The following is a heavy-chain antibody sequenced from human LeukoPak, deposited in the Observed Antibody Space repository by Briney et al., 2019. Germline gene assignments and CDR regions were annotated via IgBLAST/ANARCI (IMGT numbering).Heavy chain of an antibody. CDR1: GGCFSGYY. V-gene: IGHV4-34*01. CDR3: ARNGGGYAFGY. D-gene: IGHD5-12*01. J-gene: IGHJ4*02. Sequence: KTSETLSLTCAVYGGCFSGYYWSWIRQPPGKGLEWIGEINHSGSTNYNPSLKSRVTISVDTSKNQFSLKLSSVTAADTAVYYCARNGGGYAFGYWGQGTLVTVSS. CDR2: INHSGST.